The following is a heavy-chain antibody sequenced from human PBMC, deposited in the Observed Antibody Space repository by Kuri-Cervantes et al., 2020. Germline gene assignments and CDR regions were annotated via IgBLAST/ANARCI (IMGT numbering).Heavy chain of an antibody. CDR2: FDPEDGET. V-gene: IGHV1-24*01. D-gene: IGHD6-13*01. CDR3: ARDMQSIAAAGTFGY. Sequence: ASVKVSCKVSGYTLTELSMHWVRQAPGKGLEWMGGFDPEDGETIYAQKFQGRVTMTTDTSTSTAYMELRSLRSDDTAVYYCARDMQSIAAAGTFGYWGQGTLVTVSS. CDR1: GYTLTELS. J-gene: IGHJ4*02.